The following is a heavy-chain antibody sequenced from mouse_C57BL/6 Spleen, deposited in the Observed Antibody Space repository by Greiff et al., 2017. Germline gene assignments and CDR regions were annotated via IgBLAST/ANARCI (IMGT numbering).Heavy chain of an antibody. CDR2: IDPEDGDT. CDR1: GFNIKDYY. V-gene: IGHV14-1*01. Sequence: EVQLQQSGAELVRPGASVKLSCKASGFNIKDYYMHWVKQRPEQGLEWIGRIDPEDGDTEYAPKFKGKATMTADTSSNTAYLQLSSLTSEDTAVYYCTTAGFSLPAYWGQGTLVTVSA. D-gene: IGHD2-10*01. J-gene: IGHJ3*01. CDR3: TTAGFSLPAY.